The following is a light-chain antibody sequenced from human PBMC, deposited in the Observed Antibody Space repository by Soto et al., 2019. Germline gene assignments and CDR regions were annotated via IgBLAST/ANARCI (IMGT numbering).Light chain of an antibody. V-gene: IGKV3-20*01. CDR1: QSVSSSH. Sequence: PVEIATLSCFARQSVSSSHFAWYQQKPAQAPRLLIYGASRRAPGIPERFSGSGSGTDFTLTISRLEPEDFAVYYCQQYLTSPRTVGQGTKVDIK. CDR2: GAS. CDR3: QQYLTSPRT. J-gene: IGKJ1*01.